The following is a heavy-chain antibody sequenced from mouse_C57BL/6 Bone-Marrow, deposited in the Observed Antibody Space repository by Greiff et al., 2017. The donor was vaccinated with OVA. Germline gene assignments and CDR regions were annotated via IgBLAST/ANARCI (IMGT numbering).Heavy chain of an antibody. J-gene: IGHJ2*01. CDR3: ARYKGRVAVDYFDY. CDR1: GFTFTNYY. CDR2: IRNKPNGSTT. Sequence: EVKLMESGGGLVQPGDSLSLSCAASGFTFTNYYMSWVRQPPGKALEWLAFIRNKPNGSTTEYSASVKGRFTISRDNSQSILYLQRNALRAEDSATYYGARYKGRVAVDYFDYWGQGTALTVSS. D-gene: IGHD1-1*01. V-gene: IGHV7-3*01.